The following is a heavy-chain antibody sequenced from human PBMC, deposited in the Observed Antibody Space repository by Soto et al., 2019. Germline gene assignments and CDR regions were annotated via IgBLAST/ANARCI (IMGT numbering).Heavy chain of an antibody. CDR1: GYTFTSYY. Sequence: ASVKVSCKASGYTFTSYYMHWVRQAPGQGLEWMGIINPSGGSTSYAQKFQGRVTMTRDTSTSTAYMELSRLRSDDTAVYYCARGRTRWGIYYYGMDVWGQGTTVTVSS. J-gene: IGHJ6*02. CDR2: INPSGGST. D-gene: IGHD7-27*01. CDR3: ARGRTRWGIYYYGMDV. V-gene: IGHV1-46*01.